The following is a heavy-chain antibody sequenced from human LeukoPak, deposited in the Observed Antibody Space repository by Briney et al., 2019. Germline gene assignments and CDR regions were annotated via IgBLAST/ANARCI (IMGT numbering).Heavy chain of an antibody. Sequence: SETLSLTCTVFGGSISSSSYYWGWIRQPPGKGLEWIGTIYYSGNTYHNPSLMSRVTISVDTSKNQFSLKLTSVTAADTAVYYCARQARYCGGGSCFDYWGQGTLLTVSS. CDR2: IYYSGNT. V-gene: IGHV4-39*01. CDR1: GGSISSSSYY. CDR3: ARQARYCGGGSCFDY. D-gene: IGHD2-15*01. J-gene: IGHJ4*02.